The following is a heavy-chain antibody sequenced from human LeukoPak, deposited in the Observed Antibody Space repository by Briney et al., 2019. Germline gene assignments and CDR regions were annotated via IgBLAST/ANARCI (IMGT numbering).Heavy chain of an antibody. CDR1: GYTFTGYY. CDR2: INPNSGGT. Sequence: ASVKVSCKASGYTFTGYYMHWVRQAPGQGLEWMGWINPNSGGTNYAQKFQGRVTMTRDTSTSTVYMELSSLRSEDTAVYYCARGLRYFDWSLNYFDYWGQGTLVTVSS. D-gene: IGHD3-9*01. CDR3: ARGLRYFDWSLNYFDY. J-gene: IGHJ4*02. V-gene: IGHV1-2*02.